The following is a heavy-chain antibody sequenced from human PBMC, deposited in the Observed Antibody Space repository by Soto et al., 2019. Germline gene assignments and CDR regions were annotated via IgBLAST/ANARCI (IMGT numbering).Heavy chain of an antibody. Sequence: LRLSCAASEFTFSDYAMHWVRQAPGKGLEWVAVISDDGDKVFYADSMKDRLTISRDNSKSTLFLQLTSLGPEDTALYYCARAHYHDSSGPNGHAFDIWGQGTLVTVSS. J-gene: IGHJ3*02. V-gene: IGHV3-30-3*01. CDR3: ARAHYHDSSGPNGHAFDI. D-gene: IGHD3-22*01. CDR1: EFTFSDYA. CDR2: ISDDGDKV.